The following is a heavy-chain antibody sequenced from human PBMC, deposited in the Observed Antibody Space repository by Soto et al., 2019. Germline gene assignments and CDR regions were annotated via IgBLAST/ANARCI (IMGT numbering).Heavy chain of an antibody. V-gene: IGHV4-59*08. J-gene: IGHJ3*02. Sequence: QVQLQESGPGLVKPSETLSLTCTVSGGSISSYYWSWIRQPPGKGLEWLGYTDSNGSTNYHPSLKSRVTISVVTSKNQFSLKLRSVTAAATSVYYCARHAPFDYGDYFYAFDIWAQGTMVTVSS. CDR3: ARHAPFDYGDYFYAFDI. CDR2: TDSNGST. CDR1: GGSISSYY. D-gene: IGHD4-17*01.